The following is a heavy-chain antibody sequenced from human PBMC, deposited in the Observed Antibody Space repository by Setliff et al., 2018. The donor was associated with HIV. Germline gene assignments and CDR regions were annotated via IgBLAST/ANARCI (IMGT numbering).Heavy chain of an antibody. D-gene: IGHD3-3*01. V-gene: IGHV4-31*03. Sequence: KPSETLSLTCTVSGGSISSGGYYWSWIRQHPGKGLEWIGYIHYSGNTYNNPPLNSRISISVDMSKNKFSLKLSSLTAADTAVYYCARGGLGVVTSFDYWGQGTPVTVSS. CDR1: GGSISSGGYY. CDR2: IHYSGNT. CDR3: ARGGLGVVTSFDY. J-gene: IGHJ4*02.